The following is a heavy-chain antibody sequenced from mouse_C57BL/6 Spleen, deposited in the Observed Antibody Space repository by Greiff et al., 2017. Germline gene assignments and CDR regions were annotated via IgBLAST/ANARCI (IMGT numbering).Heavy chain of an antibody. D-gene: IGHD6-1*01. J-gene: IGHJ2*01. CDR3: ARYSYLSPGYFDY. Sequence: VQLQQPGAELVKPGASVTMSCKASGYTFTSYWITWVKQRPGQGLEWIGDIYPGSGSTNYNEKFKSKATLTVDPSSSTAYMKLSSLTSEDSAVYYCARYSYLSPGYFDYWGQGTTLTVSS. V-gene: IGHV1-55*01. CDR1: GYTFTSYW. CDR2: IYPGSGST.